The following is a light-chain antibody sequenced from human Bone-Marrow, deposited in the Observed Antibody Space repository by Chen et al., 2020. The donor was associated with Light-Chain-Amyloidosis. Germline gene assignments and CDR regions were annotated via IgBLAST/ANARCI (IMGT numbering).Light chain of an antibody. J-gene: IGKJ4*01. CDR2: WAS. CDR1: QSVLYSSNNKNY. CDR3: QQYYATLPS. V-gene: IGKV4-1*01. Sequence: IVMTQSPDSLAVSLGERATINCKSRQSVLYSSNNKNYLAWYQQKPGQPPKLLISWASTLESGVPDRFSGSGSETDFTLTISSLQAEDVAVYYCQQYYATLPSFGGGTKVEIK.